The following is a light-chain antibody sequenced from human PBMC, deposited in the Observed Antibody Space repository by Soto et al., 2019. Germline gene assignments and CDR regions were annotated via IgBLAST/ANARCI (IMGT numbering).Light chain of an antibody. Sequence: QSVLTQPPSASGTPGQRVTISCSGSSSNIGSNYVYWYQQLPGTAPKLLIYRNNQRPSGVPDRFSGSKSGTSASLAISGLRSDDEADYYCAAWDDSLSGSFGGGTKLTVL. CDR1: SSNIGSNY. CDR3: AAWDDSLSGS. CDR2: RNN. J-gene: IGLJ2*01. V-gene: IGLV1-47*01.